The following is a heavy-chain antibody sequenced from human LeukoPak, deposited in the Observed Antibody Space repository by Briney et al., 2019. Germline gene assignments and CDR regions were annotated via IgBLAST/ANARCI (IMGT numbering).Heavy chain of an antibody. D-gene: IGHD6-6*01. CDR2: IYISGSP. CDR3: ARRRDSSSLFYSYYYMDV. V-gene: IGHV4-4*07. CDR1: GGSISSYY. J-gene: IGHJ6*03. Sequence: PSETLSLTCTVSGGSISSYYWSWIRQPAGKGLEWIGHIYISGSPNYNPSLKSRVTMSVDTSKNQFSLKLSSVTAADTAVYYCARRRDSSSLFYSYYYMDVWGKGTTVTVSS.